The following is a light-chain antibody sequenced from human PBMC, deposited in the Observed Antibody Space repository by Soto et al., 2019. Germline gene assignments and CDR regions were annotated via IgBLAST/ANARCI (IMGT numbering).Light chain of an antibody. CDR1: KLGDKY. Sequence: SYELTQPPSVSVSPGQTASITCSGDKLGDKYGCWYQQKPGQSPVLVIYQDNKRPSGIPGRFSGSNSGNTATLTISGTQAMDEADYYCQAWDSVTAWVFGGGTKLTVL. V-gene: IGLV3-1*01. J-gene: IGLJ3*02. CDR3: QAWDSVTAWV. CDR2: QDN.